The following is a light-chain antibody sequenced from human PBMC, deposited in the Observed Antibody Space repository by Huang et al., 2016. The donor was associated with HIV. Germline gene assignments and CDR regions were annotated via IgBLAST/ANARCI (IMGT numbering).Light chain of an antibody. CDR2: DAS. CDR1: QSVGSY. CDR3: QQRSNWYT. Sequence: EIVLTQSPATLSLSPGERATLSCRASQSVGSYLAWYQQKLGQAPSLLIYDASTRATGIPARFSGSGSGTDFTLTISSLEPEDFAVYYCQQRSNWYTFGQGTKLEIK. J-gene: IGKJ2*01. V-gene: IGKV3-11*01.